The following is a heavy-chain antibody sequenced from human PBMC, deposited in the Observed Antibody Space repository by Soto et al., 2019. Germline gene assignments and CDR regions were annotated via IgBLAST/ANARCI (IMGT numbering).Heavy chain of an antibody. Sequence: EVQLLESGGGLVQPGGSLRLSCAASGFTLSSYAMRWVRQAPGKGLEWVSAISGSGGSTYYADSVKGRFTISRDNSKNTLYLQMNSLRAEDTAVYYCAKEKAIVVVPAAINWFDPWGQGTLVTVSS. D-gene: IGHD2-2*01. CDR1: GFTLSSYA. CDR2: ISGSGGST. J-gene: IGHJ5*02. V-gene: IGHV3-23*01. CDR3: AKEKAIVVVPAAINWFDP.